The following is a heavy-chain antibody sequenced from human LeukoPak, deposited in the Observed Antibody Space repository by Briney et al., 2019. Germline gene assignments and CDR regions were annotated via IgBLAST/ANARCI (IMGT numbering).Heavy chain of an antibody. CDR2: ISYDGSDK. CDR1: GFTFSSYD. V-gene: IGHV3-30*18. Sequence: QAGGSLRLSCAASGFTFSSYDIHWVRQAPGKGLEWVAIISYDGSDKYYADSVKGRFTIPRDNSKNTLYLQMNSLRAEDTAVYYCAKDSQRWLASHYFDNWGQGTLVTVSS. CDR3: AKDSQRWLASHYFDN. J-gene: IGHJ4*02. D-gene: IGHD6-19*01.